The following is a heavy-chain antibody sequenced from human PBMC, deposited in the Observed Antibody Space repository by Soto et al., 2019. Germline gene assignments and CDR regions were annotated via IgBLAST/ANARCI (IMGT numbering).Heavy chain of an antibody. V-gene: IGHV3-21*06. CDR1: GFPFSTYT. CDR2: ITTGSSRNI. Sequence: GGSLRLSCSASGFPFSTYTMYWVRQAPGKGLEWVSSITTGSSRNIFYADSVKGRFTISRDNANNILYLEMDNLRVEDTAVYYCARDDAIFGAVPRMDIWGQGTTVTVSS. D-gene: IGHD3-3*01. J-gene: IGHJ6*02. CDR3: ARDDAIFGAVPRMDI.